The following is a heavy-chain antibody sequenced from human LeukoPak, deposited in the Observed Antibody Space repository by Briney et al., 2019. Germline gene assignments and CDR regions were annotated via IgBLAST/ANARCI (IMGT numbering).Heavy chain of an antibody. V-gene: IGHV4-59*01. CDR3: ARGGAARLHFQN. D-gene: IGHD6-6*01. CDR2: IYHSGST. J-gene: IGHJ1*01. CDR1: GGSISTYY. Sequence: SETLSLTCTVSGGSISTYYWNWIRQPPGKGLEWIEYIYHSGSTNYNPSLQSRVTISVDTSKNQFSLNLNSVTAADTAVYYCARGGAARLHFQNWGQGTLVTVSS.